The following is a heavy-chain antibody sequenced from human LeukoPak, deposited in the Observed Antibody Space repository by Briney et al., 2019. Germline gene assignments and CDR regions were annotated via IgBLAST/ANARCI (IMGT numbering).Heavy chain of an antibody. CDR3: AKAGNEDFSTTAYNWFDP. J-gene: IGHJ5*02. CDR2: ISWNSGSI. D-gene: IGHD4-17*01. CDR1: GFTFDDYA. Sequence: GGSLRLSCAASGFTFDDYAMHWVRQAPGKGLEWVSGISWNSGSIGYADSEKGRFTISRDNAKNSPYLQMNSLRAEDTALYYCAKAGNEDFSTTAYNWFDPWGQGTLVTVSS. V-gene: IGHV3-9*01.